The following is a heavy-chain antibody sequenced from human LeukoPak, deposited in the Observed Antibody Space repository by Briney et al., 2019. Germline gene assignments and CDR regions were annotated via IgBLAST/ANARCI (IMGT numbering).Heavy chain of an antibody. J-gene: IGHJ6*03. Sequence: ASETLSLTCTVSGGSISSSSYYWGWIRQPPGKGLEWIGSIYYSGSTYYNPSLKSRVTISVDTSKNQFSLKLSSVTAADTAVYYCARHRYYYYYMDVWGKGTTVTISS. V-gene: IGHV4-39*01. CDR1: GGSISSSSYY. CDR2: IYYSGST. CDR3: ARHRYYYYYMDV.